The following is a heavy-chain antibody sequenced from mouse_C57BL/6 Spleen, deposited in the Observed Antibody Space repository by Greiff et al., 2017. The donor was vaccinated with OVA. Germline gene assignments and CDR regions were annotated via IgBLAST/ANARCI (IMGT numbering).Heavy chain of an antibody. Sequence: QVQLQQPGAELVRPGSSVKLSCKASGYTFTSYWMDWVKQRPGQGLEWIGNIYPSDSETHYNQKFKDKATLTVDKSSSTAYMQLSSLTSEDSAVYYCARRGALYDGYDAYWGQGTLVTVSA. J-gene: IGHJ3*01. D-gene: IGHD2-3*01. CDR1: GYTFTSYW. CDR3: ARRGALYDGYDAY. V-gene: IGHV1-61*01. CDR2: IYPSDSET.